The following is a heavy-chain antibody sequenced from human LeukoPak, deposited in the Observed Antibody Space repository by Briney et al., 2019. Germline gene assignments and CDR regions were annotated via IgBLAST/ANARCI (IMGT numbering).Heavy chain of an antibody. J-gene: IGHJ4*02. D-gene: IGHD5-12*01. CDR1: GFTFSSYG. Sequence: GGSLRLSCAASGFTFSSYGMHWVRQAPGKGLEWVAVIWYDGSNKYYADSVKGRFTISRDNSKNTLYLQMNSLRAEDTAVYYCATKRGFYSGYDLPDYWGQGTLVTVSS. CDR2: IWYDGSNK. CDR3: ATKRGFYSGYDLPDY. V-gene: IGHV3-33*03.